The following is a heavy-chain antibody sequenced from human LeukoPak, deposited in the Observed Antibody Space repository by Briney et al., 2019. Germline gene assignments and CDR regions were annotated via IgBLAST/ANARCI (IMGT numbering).Heavy chain of an antibody. CDR1: GGSISSNTFY. Sequence: ASETLSLTCTVSGGSISSNTFYWGWIRQPPGKGLEWIGSIYYSGSTYYNPSLKSRVTISVDTSKNQFSLKLSSVTAADTAVYYCARDVVRYHGDYVGEWGQGTLVTVSS. CDR2: IYYSGST. V-gene: IGHV4-39*07. CDR3: ARDVVRYHGDYVGE. J-gene: IGHJ4*02. D-gene: IGHD4-17*01.